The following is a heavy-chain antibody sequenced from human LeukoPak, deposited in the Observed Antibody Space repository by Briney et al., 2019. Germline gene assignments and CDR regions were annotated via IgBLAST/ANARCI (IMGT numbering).Heavy chain of an antibody. CDR3: AKDLILWIRLGPGMDTPFDY. CDR2: ISGSGGST. J-gene: IGHJ4*02. Sequence: GGSLRLSCAASGFTFSSYAMSWVRQAPGKGLEWVSAISGSGGSTYYADSVKGRFTISRDNSKNTLYLQMNSLRAEDTAVYYCAKDLILWIRLGPGMDTPFDYWGQGTLVTVSS. CDR1: GFTFSSYA. D-gene: IGHD5-18*01. V-gene: IGHV3-23*01.